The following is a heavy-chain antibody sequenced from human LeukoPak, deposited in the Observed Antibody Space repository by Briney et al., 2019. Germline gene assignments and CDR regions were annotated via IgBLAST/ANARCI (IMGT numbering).Heavy chain of an antibody. V-gene: IGHV3-53*01. CDR3: ARHNRYYSSGWYFDY. CDR2: IYSGGST. J-gene: IGHJ4*02. D-gene: IGHD6-19*01. Sequence: GGSLRLSCAASGFTVSSNYMSWVRQAPGKGLEWVSVIYSGGSTYYADSVKGRFTISRDNSKNTLYLQMNSLRAEDTAVYYCARHNRYYSSGWYFDYWGQGTLVTVSS. CDR1: GFTVSSNY.